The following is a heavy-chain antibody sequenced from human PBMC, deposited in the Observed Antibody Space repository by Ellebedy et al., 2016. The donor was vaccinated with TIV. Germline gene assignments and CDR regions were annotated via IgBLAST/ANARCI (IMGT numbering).Heavy chain of an antibody. CDR3: AKGRGGGSDSSTPRYYFDY. J-gene: IGHJ4*02. Sequence: PGGSLRLSCAASGFTFNSYAMSWVRQAPGKGLDWVPSTSNTGTRTYYADSVEGRFIISRDNSKKTLYLQMNSLRAEDTAVYYCAKGRGGGSDSSTPRYYFDYWGLGTLVTVSS. D-gene: IGHD2-2*01. CDR1: GFTFNSYA. CDR2: TSNTGTRT. V-gene: IGHV3-23*01.